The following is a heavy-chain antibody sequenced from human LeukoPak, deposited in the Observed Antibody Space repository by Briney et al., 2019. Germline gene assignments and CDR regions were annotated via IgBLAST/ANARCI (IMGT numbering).Heavy chain of an antibody. CDR2: ISSSGSTI. J-gene: IGHJ5*02. D-gene: IGHD6-13*01. Sequence: PEGSLRLSCAASGFTFSDYYMSWIRQAPGKGLEWVSYISSSGSTIYYADSVKGRFTISRDNAKNSLYLQMNSLRAEDTAVYYCASTGYSIKDWFDPWGQGTLVTVSP. CDR1: GFTFSDYY. V-gene: IGHV3-11*01. CDR3: ASTGYSIKDWFDP.